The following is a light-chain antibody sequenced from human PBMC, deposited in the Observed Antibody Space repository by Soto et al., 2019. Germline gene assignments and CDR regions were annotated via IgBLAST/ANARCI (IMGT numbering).Light chain of an antibody. CDR3: LQLNGYPRT. Sequence: DIQLTQSPSFLSASVGDRLTITCRASQGVSSYLAWYQQKPGKAPKLLIYAASTLQSEVPSRFSGSGSGTEFTPTISSLQPEDFATYYCLQLNGYPRTFGQGTKVEIK. CDR2: AAS. J-gene: IGKJ1*01. CDR1: QGVSSY. V-gene: IGKV1-9*01.